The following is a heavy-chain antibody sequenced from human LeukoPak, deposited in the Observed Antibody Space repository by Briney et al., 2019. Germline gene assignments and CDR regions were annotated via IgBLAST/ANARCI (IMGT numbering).Heavy chain of an antibody. J-gene: IGHJ4*02. Sequence: GASVKVSCKASGGTFSSYAISWVRQAPGQGLEWMGIITPSGGSTRYAQKFQGRVTTTRDTSMSTVYMELSSLRSEDTAVYYCARAYVDDFWSGYLGYWGQGTLVTVSS. V-gene: IGHV1-46*01. D-gene: IGHD3-3*01. CDR3: ARAYVDDFWSGYLGY. CDR2: ITPSGGST. CDR1: GGTFSSYA.